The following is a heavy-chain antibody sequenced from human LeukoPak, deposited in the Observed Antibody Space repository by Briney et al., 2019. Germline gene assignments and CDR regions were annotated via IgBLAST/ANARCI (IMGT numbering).Heavy chain of an antibody. J-gene: IGHJ4*02. CDR2: INQDGSEK. V-gene: IGHV3-7*01. CDR1: GFSFSTQW. D-gene: IGHD6-13*01. CDR3: ARGGSSRSWFWIY. Sequence: GGSLRLSCAASGFSFSTQWMTWVRQAPGKGLEWVANINQDGSEKYYVDSVRGRFTISKDNAKNSLYLQMNSLTAEDTAVYYWARGGSSRSWFWIYWGQGNLVNVSS.